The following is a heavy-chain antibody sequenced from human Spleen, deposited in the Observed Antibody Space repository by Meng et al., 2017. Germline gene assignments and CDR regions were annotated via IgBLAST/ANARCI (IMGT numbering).Heavy chain of an antibody. Sequence: QRQLQQWGAGLLKPSETLALTCVVSGGSFSDYYWSWIRQPPGKGLEWIGEINHSGSTNYNPSLERRATISVDTSQNNLSLKLSSVTAADSAVYYCARGPTTMAHDFDYWGQGTLVTVSS. V-gene: IGHV4-34*01. CDR1: GGSFSDYY. CDR2: INHSGST. D-gene: IGHD4-11*01. J-gene: IGHJ4*02. CDR3: ARGPTTMAHDFDY.